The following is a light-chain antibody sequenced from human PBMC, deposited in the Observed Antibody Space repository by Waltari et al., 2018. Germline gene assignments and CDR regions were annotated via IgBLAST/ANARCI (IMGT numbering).Light chain of an antibody. Sequence: SYVLTQPPSVSVAPGQTARITCGGNNIGSKSVHWYQQKPGQAPVLVVYDNSDRPSGIPERFSGSNSGNTATLTVSGLQPEDEAVYYCNSFAGSDTVVFGGGTTLTVL. CDR3: NSFAGSDTVV. CDR1: NIGSKS. CDR2: DNS. J-gene: IGLJ2*01. V-gene: IGLV3-21*02.